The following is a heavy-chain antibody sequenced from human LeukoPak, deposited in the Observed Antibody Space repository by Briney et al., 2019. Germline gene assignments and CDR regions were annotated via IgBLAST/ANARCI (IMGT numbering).Heavy chain of an antibody. CDR3: ARTPLMTFDY. Sequence: GASVTVSCKASGGTFSSYAISWVRQAPGQGLEWMGRIIPILGIANYAQKFQGRVTITADKSTSTAYMELSSLRSEDTAVYYCARTPLMTFDYWGQGTLVTVSS. CDR1: GGTFSSYA. V-gene: IGHV1-69*04. J-gene: IGHJ4*02. CDR2: IIPILGIA.